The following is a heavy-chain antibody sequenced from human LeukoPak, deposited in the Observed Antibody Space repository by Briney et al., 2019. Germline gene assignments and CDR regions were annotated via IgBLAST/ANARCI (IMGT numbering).Heavy chain of an antibody. V-gene: IGHV4-4*02. CDR2: TYHSGST. CDR3: ARVYPTTHLAGYDLNYFDY. CDR1: GGTFSSYNW. Sequence: SETLSLTCADSGGTFSSYNWWCVVRPPPRKGLEWTGKTYHSGSTNYKPSLKSRFTISVDNSKNQLSLKLSSLTAADTAVYYCARVYPTTHLAGYDLNYFDYGGRGNLVTVSS. D-gene: IGHD3-9*01. J-gene: IGHJ4*02.